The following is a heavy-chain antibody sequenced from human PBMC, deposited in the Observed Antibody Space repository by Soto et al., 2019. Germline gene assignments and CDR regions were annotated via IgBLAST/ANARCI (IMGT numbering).Heavy chain of an antibody. CDR3: AKDPPTTGTTFDY. CDR2: INKSGGST. D-gene: IGHD1-1*01. CDR1: GFTFSSFA. Sequence: PGGSLRLSCAASGFTFSSFAMSSVRQAPGKGLEWVSTINKSGGSTYYADSVKGRFTISRDNSKNMLFLQINGLRAEDTAVYYCAKDPPTTGTTFDYWGRGTLVTVSS. J-gene: IGHJ4*02. V-gene: IGHV3-23*01.